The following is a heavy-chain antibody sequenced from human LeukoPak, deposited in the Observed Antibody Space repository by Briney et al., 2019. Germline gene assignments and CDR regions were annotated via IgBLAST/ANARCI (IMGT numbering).Heavy chain of an antibody. V-gene: IGHV3-23*01. Sequence: PGGSLRLSCAASGFTFSSYAMSWVRQAPGKGLEWVSAISGSGGSTYYADSVKGRFTISRDNSKNTLYLQMNSLRAEDTAVYYCAKASIDDGSPGDAFDIWGQGTMVTVSS. J-gene: IGHJ3*02. CDR3: AKASIDDGSPGDAFDI. D-gene: IGHD1-26*01. CDR2: ISGSGGST. CDR1: GFTFSSYA.